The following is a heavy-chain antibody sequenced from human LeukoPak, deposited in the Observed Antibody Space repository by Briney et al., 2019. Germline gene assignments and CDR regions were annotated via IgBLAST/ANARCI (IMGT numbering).Heavy chain of an antibody. CDR2: LHATESA. Sequence: SETLSLTCTVSGAYINNYYWTWIRQPAAQGLEWIGRLHATESAIYNPSLKGRGTMSLDTSKAQLSLTLTSVTAADPAVYYCASLSSGAAFDVWGQGTVVTVSS. V-gene: IGHV4-4*07. CDR1: GAYINNYY. CDR3: ASLSSGAAFDV. J-gene: IGHJ3*01. D-gene: IGHD3-22*01.